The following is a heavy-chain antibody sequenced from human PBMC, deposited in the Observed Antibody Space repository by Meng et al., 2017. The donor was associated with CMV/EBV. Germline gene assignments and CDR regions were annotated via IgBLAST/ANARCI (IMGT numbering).Heavy chain of an antibody. Sequence: GSLRLSCTVSGGSISSYYWSWIRQPPGKGLEWIGYINYSGSTNYNPSLKSRVTISVDTSKNQFSLKLSSVTAADTAVYYCARNKARSSSSWYHFDYWGQGTLVTVSS. V-gene: IGHV4-59*01. CDR2: INYSGST. CDR1: GGSISSYY. CDR3: ARNKARSSSSWYHFDY. D-gene: IGHD6-13*01. J-gene: IGHJ4*02.